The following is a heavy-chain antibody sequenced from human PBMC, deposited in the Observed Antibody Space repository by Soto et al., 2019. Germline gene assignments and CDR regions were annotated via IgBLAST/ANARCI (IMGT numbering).Heavy chain of an antibody. J-gene: IGHJ4*02. V-gene: IGHV6-1*01. CDR2: TYYRSKWYN. CDR1: GDSVSSNTAA. Sequence: PSQTLSLTCAISGDSVSSNTAAWNWIRQSPSRGLEWLGRTYYRSKWYNDYAVSVKSRITINPDTSKNQFPLHLNSVTPEDTALYYCVRDVGFDFDYWGLGTLVTVSS. D-gene: IGHD1-26*01. CDR3: VRDVGFDFDY.